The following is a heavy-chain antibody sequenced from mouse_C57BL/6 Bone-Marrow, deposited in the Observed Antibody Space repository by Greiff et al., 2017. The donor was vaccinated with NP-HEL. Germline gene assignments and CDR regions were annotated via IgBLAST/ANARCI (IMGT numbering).Heavy chain of an antibody. V-gene: IGHV1-69*01. Sequence: QVQLQQPGAELVMPGASVKLSCKASGYTFTSYWMHWVKQRPGQGLEWIGEIDPSDSYTNYNQKFKGKSTLTVDKSSSTAYMQLSSLTSEDSAVYYCARSSYYSNYVFAYWGQGTLVTVSA. J-gene: IGHJ3*01. CDR3: ARSSYYSNYVFAY. CDR2: IDPSDSYT. D-gene: IGHD2-5*01. CDR1: GYTFTSYW.